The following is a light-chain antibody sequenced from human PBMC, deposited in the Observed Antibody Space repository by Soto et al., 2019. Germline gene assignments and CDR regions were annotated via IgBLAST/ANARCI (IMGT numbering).Light chain of an antibody. CDR1: SSDVGAYQY. CDR2: DVS. V-gene: IGLV2-14*03. Sequence: QSALTQPASVSGSPGQSITISCTGTSSDVGAYQYVSWYQQHPGKAPKLMIYDVSNRPSGVSNRFSGSKSGNTASLTISGLQAEDEADYYCSSYTSISSYVFGTGTKLTVL. CDR3: SSYTSISSYV. J-gene: IGLJ1*01.